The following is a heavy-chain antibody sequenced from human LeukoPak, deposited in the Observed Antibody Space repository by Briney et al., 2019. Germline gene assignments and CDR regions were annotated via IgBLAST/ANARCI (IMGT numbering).Heavy chain of an antibody. CDR2: IYYSGST. CDR3: ARDSPSGTQSPNYYYYMDV. J-gene: IGHJ6*03. CDR1: GGSISSYY. V-gene: IGHV4-59*12. D-gene: IGHD3-10*01. Sequence: PSETLSLTCTVSGGSISSYYWSWIRQPPGKGLEWIGYIYYSGSTNYNPSLKSRVTISVDTSKNQFSLKLSSVTAADTAVYYCARDSPSGTQSPNYYYYMDVWGKGTTVTVSS.